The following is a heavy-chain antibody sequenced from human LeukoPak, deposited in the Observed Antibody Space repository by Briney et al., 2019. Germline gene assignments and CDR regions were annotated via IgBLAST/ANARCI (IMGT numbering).Heavy chain of an antibody. Sequence: SETLSLTCSVSGGSINDYWWSWIRQPPGKGLEYIGFVYYSASTNYNPSLKSRVTMSLDTSKNQFSLNLNSVTAADTAVYYCARSGDPAEYSSLYYFDYWGQGTLVTVSS. CDR2: VYYSAST. CDR3: ARSGDPAEYSSLYYFDY. V-gene: IGHV4-59*01. J-gene: IGHJ4*02. CDR1: GGSINDYW. D-gene: IGHD6-6*01.